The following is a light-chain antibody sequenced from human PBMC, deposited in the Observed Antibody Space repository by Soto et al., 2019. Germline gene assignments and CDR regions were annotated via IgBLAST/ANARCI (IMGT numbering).Light chain of an antibody. V-gene: IGKV3D-15*01. J-gene: IGKJ5*01. CDR3: QQYNNWPLIT. CDR1: HSVISSY. Sequence: ELVLTQSPVTLSLSPGERATLSCIVSHSVISSYLAWYQQKPGQAPRLLIYSASSRATGIPDRFSGSGSGTEFNFTISSLQSEDFAVYYCQQYNNWPLITFGQGTRLEIK. CDR2: SAS.